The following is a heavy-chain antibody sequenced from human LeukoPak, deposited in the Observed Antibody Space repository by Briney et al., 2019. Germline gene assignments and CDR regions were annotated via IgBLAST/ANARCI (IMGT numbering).Heavy chain of an antibody. CDR2: INHSGST. CDR1: GGSFSGYY. V-gene: IGHV4-34*01. CDR3: ASRLPGRGYSYGSALDY. J-gene: IGHJ4*02. D-gene: IGHD5-18*01. Sequence: PSETLSLTCAVYGGSFSGYYWSWIRQPPGKGLEWIGEINHSGSTNYNPSLKSRVTISVDTSKNQFSLKLSSVTAADTAVYYYASRLPGRGYSYGSALDYWGQGTLVTVSS.